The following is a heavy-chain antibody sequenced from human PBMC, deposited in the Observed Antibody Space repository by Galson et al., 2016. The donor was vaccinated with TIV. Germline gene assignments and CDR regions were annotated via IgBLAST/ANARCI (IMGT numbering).Heavy chain of an antibody. CDR1: GGSLTFRSLY. CDR3: ARGGHDYSHSDRLRAPYYYYWYGMDV. Sequence: TLSLTCTVSGGSLTFRSLYWTWVRQYPGKGLEWIGYIYNSGTPYYNPSLRSRVNISVNTSKNHLTLKLNSLSAADTAVYYCARGGHDYSHSDRLRAPYYYYWYGMDVWGQGTTVTVSS. CDR2: IYNSGTP. D-gene: IGHD4-11*01. J-gene: IGHJ6*02. V-gene: IGHV4-31*03.